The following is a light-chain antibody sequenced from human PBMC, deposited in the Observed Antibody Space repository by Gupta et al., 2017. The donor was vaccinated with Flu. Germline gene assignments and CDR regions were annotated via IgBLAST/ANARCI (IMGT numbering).Light chain of an antibody. V-gene: IGKV4-1*01. CDR2: WAS. CDR3: QQYDNCQWT. Sequence: DIVMTQSPASLAVSLGERATINCKSSQTILHDSNNKNYLAWYQQKGGHPPKLLIYWASTRQSGVPDRFSGSGSGTDFTLTISILHAEDVAVYYCQQYDNCQWTFGQGTKLEIK. J-gene: IGKJ1*01. CDR1: QTILHDSNNKNY.